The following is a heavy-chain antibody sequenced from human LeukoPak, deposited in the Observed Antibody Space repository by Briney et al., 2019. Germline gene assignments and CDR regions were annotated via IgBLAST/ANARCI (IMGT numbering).Heavy chain of an antibody. D-gene: IGHD3-3*01. CDR2: ISYDGSNK. Sequence: GRSLRLSCAASGFTFSSYAMHWVRQAPGKGLEWVAVISYDGSNKYYADSVKGRFTISRDNSKNTLYLQMNSLKPEDTAVYYCATWAATTLGTDNWGQGTLVTVSS. V-gene: IGHV3-30-3*01. CDR3: ATWAATTLGTDN. CDR1: GFTFSSYA. J-gene: IGHJ4*02.